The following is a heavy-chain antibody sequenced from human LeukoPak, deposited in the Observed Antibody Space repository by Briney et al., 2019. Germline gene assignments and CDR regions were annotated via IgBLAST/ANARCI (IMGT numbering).Heavy chain of an antibody. J-gene: IGHJ4*02. D-gene: IGHD3-22*01. CDR1: GYTFTSYD. V-gene: IGHV1-8*01. CDR3: ASGAYYYDSSGYYPWNPFDY. CDR2: MNPNSGNT. Sequence: ASVKVSCKASGYTFTSYDINWVRQATGQGLEWMGWMNPNSGNTGYAQKFQGRVTMTRNTSISTAYMELSSLRSEDTAVYYCASGAYYYDSSGYYPWNPFDYWGQGTLVTVSS.